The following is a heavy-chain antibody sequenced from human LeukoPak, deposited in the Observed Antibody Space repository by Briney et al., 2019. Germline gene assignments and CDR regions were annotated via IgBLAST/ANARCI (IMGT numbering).Heavy chain of an antibody. D-gene: IGHD3-3*01. V-gene: IGHV1-2*02. CDR2: INPNSGGT. CDR1: GYTFTVYY. J-gene: IGHJ4*02. CDR3: ARGPPSGIFGVVITIYYFDY. Sequence: ASVKVSFKASGYTFTVYYMHWVRQALGQGGERRGWINPNSGGTNYAQKFHGRVTMPRDTSISTAYMELSRLRSDDTAVYYCARGPPSGIFGVVITIYYFDYWGQGTLVTVSS.